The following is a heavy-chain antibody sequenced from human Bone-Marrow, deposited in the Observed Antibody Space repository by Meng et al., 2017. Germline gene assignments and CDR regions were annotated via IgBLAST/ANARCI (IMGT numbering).Heavy chain of an antibody. CDR3: ARVAGHYYDSSGYYLDY. V-gene: IGHV3-72*01. J-gene: IGHJ4*02. CDR2: TRNKANSYTT. D-gene: IGHD3-22*01. CDR1: GFTFSDHY. Sequence: GESLKISCAASGFTFSDHYMDWVRQAPGKGLEWVGRTRNKANSYTTEYAASVKGRFTISRDDSKNSLYLQMNSLKPEDTAVYYCARVAGHYYDSSGYYLDYWGQGTLVTVSS.